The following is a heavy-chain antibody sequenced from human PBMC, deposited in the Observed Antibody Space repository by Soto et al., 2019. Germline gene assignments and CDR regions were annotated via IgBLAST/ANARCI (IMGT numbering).Heavy chain of an antibody. D-gene: IGHD1-1*01. V-gene: IGHV1-18*01. CDR1: GYAFTTYG. CDR2: ISAHNGNT. Sequence: QVHLVQSGAEVKKPGASVKVSCQASGYAFTTYGITWVRQAPGQGLEWMGWISAHNGNTNYAQKLQGRVTVTRDTSTSTGYMELRSLRSDDTAVYYCARGRYGDYWGQGAVVTVSS. CDR3: ARGRYGDY. J-gene: IGHJ4*02.